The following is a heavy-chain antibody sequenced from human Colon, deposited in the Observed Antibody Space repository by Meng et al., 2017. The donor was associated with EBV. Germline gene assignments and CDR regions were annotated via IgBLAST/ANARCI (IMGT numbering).Heavy chain of an antibody. CDR3: MRDLLVLEKNEV. CDR2: IFHSGLT. Sequence: GPLQESGPGLGNPSETLSSTLAVSGGSISSSNWWGWVRQSPEKGLEWIGEIFHSGLTNYNPSLQSRVTISVDKSKNQFSLEVTSVTAADTAIYYCMRDLLVLEKNEVWGRGTLVTVSS. CDR1: GGSISSSNW. J-gene: IGHJ2*01. D-gene: IGHD1-1*01. V-gene: IGHV4-4*02.